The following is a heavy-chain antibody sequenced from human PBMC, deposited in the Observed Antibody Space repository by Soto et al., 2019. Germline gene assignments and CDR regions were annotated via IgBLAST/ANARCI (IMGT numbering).Heavy chain of an antibody. Sequence: GGSLRLSCAASGFTFSSYGMHWVRQAPGKGLGWVAVISYDGSNKYYADSVKGRFTISRDNSKNTLYLQMNSLRAEDTAVYYCAKELVGANMVDYFDCWGQGSLVTVS. D-gene: IGHD1-26*01. CDR3: AKELVGANMVDYFDC. CDR2: ISYDGSNK. J-gene: IGHJ4*02. V-gene: IGHV3-30*18. CDR1: GFTFSSYG.